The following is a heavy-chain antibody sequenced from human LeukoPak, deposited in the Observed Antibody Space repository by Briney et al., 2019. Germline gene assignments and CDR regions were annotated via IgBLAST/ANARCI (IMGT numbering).Heavy chain of an antibody. CDR2: FYYSGSS. V-gene: IGHV4-59*08. J-gene: IGHJ4*02. Sequence: PSETLSLTCTVSGGSLSSYCWSWIRQPPGKGLEWIGYFYYSGSSNYNPSLKSRVSISGETSHNQFSLKLSAWAAADTAVYDVGSGDAGIARFEYWGQRTLVPVSS. D-gene: IGHD6-13*01. CDR1: GGSLSSYC. CDR3: GSGDAGIARFEY.